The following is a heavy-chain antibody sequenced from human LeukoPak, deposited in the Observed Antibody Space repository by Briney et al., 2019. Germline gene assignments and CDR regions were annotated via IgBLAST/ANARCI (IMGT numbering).Heavy chain of an antibody. CDR3: ARYTGRGYFDY. V-gene: IGHV1-18*01. Sequence: GASVKVSCKASGYTFANYGVSWVRQAPGQGLEWMGWISAFNGNTDYAHKLQDRVTMTTDTSTSTGYMELRSLRSDDTAVYYCARYTGRGYFDYWGQGTLVTVSS. CDR2: ISAFNGNT. J-gene: IGHJ4*02. D-gene: IGHD1-14*01. CDR1: GYTFANYG.